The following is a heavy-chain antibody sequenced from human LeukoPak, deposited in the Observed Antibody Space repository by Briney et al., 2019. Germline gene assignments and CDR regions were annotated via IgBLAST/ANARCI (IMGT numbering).Heavy chain of an antibody. J-gene: IGHJ4*02. CDR2: ISSSGSYI. CDR1: GFTFSIYS. Sequence: PGRSLRLSCAASGFTFSIYSMNWVRQAPGKGLEWVSSISSSGSYIYYADSLKGRFTISRDNAKNSLYLQMNSLRAEDTAVYYCAREIAAAGIDYWGQGTLVTVSS. D-gene: IGHD6-13*01. V-gene: IGHV3-21*01. CDR3: AREIAAAGIDY.